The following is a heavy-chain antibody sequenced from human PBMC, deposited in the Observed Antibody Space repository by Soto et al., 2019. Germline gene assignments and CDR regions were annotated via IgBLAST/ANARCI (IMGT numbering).Heavy chain of an antibody. D-gene: IGHD7-27*01. CDR1: GFTFSGSA. CDR3: TRRNWGSSMDV. J-gene: IGHJ6*02. CDR2: IRSKANSYAT. Sequence: EVQLVESGGGLVQPGGSPKLSCAASGFTFSGSAMHWVRQASGKGLEWVGRIRSKANSYATAYAASVKGRFTISRDDSKNTAYLQMNSLKTEDTAVYYCTRRNWGSSMDVWGQGTTVTVSS. V-gene: IGHV3-73*02.